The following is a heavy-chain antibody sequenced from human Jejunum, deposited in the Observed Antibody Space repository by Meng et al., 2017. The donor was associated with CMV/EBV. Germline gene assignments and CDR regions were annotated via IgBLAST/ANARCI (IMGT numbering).Heavy chain of an antibody. D-gene: IGHD3-10*01. CDR3: TRNPVGSSGQFDF. J-gene: IGHJ4*02. CDR2: VNPDATTI. Sequence: AASGFTFTTYWMHWVRQAPGKGLVWVSRVNPDATTIDYADSVEGRFTISRDNAKHTLYLQMHGLRAEDTALYYCTRNPVGSSGQFDFWGQGTLVTVSS. V-gene: IGHV3-74*01. CDR1: GFTFTTYW.